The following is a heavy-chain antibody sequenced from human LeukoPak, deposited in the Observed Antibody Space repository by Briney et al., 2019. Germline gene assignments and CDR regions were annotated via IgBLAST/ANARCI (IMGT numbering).Heavy chain of an antibody. CDR2: ISSSSYI. Sequence: GGSLRLSCAASGFTFSSYSMNWVRQAPGKGLEWVSSISSSSYIYYADSVKGRFTISRDNAKNSLYLQTNSLRAEDTAVYYCAREGRRLRFRYFDLWGRGTLVTVSS. CDR1: GFTFSSYS. J-gene: IGHJ2*01. D-gene: IGHD5-12*01. CDR3: AREGRRLRFRYFDL. V-gene: IGHV3-21*01.